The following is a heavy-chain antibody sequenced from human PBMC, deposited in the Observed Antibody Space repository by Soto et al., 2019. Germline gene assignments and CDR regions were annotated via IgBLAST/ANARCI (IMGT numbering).Heavy chain of an antibody. J-gene: IGHJ4*02. CDR3: ARLIVDYYDSSGPTDFDY. Sequence: TLSLTCTVSGGSISSGGYYWSWIRQHPGKGLEWIGYIYYSGSTYYNPSLKSRVTISVDTSKNQFSLKLSSVTAADTAVYYCARLIVDYYDSSGPTDFDYWGQGTLVTVSS. CDR2: IYYSGST. D-gene: IGHD3-22*01. V-gene: IGHV4-31*03. CDR1: GGSISSGGYY.